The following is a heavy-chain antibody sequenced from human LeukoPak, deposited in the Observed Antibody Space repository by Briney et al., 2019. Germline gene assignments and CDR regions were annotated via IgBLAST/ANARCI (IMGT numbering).Heavy chain of an antibody. Sequence: SGPALVKPTQTLTLTCTFSGFSLSTSGMCVSWIRQPPGKALEWLARIDWDDDKYYSTSLKTRLTISKDTSKNQVVLTMTNMDPVDTATYYCARTLTMVRGVITSPGGMDVWGQGTAVTVSS. CDR1: GFSLSTSGMC. CDR2: IDWDDDK. V-gene: IGHV2-70*11. CDR3: ARTLTMVRGVITSPGGMDV. J-gene: IGHJ6*02. D-gene: IGHD3-10*01.